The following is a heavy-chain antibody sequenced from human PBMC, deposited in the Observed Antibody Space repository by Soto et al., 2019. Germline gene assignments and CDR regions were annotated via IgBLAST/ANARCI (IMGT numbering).Heavy chain of an antibody. V-gene: IGHV1-8*01. Sequence: ASVKVSCKASGYTFTSYDINWVRQATGQGLEWMGWMNPNSGNTGYAQKFQGRVTMTRNTSISTAYMELSSLRSEDTAVYYCAREVVPAAMTSWFDPWGQGTLVTVSS. J-gene: IGHJ5*02. CDR3: AREVVPAAMTSWFDP. D-gene: IGHD2-2*01. CDR1: GYTFTSYD. CDR2: MNPNSGNT.